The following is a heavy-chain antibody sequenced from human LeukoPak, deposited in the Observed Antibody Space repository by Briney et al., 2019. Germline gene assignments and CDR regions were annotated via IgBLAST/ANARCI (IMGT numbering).Heavy chain of an antibody. CDR3: GRDRELRWFYH. CDR2: IDNGGTT. V-gene: IGHV4-38-2*02. Sequence: SETLSLTCTDSDQSMGSTRSWGWIRQPPGKGLEWIGSIDNGGTTYYNPSLKSRVTMSVDRSKKQFSLKLSSVTAADSAVYYCGRDRELRWFYHWGQGTLVTVSS. J-gene: IGHJ5*02. D-gene: IGHD3-10*01. CDR1: DQSMGSTRS.